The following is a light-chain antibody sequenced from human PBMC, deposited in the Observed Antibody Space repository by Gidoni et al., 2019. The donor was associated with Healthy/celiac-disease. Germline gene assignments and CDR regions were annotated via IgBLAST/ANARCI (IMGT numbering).Light chain of an antibody. J-gene: IGKJ2*01. CDR2: AAS. V-gene: IGKV1-6*01. CDR3: LQDYNYPYT. CDR1: QGIRND. Sequence: AIQMTQSPSSLSASLGDRVTITCRASQGIRNDLGWYQQKPGKAPKLLIYAASSLQSGFPSRFSGSGSGTDFTLTIISLQPEDFATYYCLQDYNYPYTFGQGTKLEIK.